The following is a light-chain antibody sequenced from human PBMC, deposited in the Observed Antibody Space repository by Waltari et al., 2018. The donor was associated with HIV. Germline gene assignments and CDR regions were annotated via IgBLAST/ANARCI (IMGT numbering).Light chain of an antibody. CDR1: QDIYNW. J-gene: IGKJ2*01. V-gene: IGKV1-12*02. CDR2: ATS. Sequence: DIQLTQSPSSVSASLGATGTITCRTSQDIYNWLAWYQKRPERAPKLLIFATSTLHSGAPSRFSGRASGTNFTLTINTLQPEDVGIYYCQQTATVPYTFGQGTKIEFK. CDR3: QQTATVPYT.